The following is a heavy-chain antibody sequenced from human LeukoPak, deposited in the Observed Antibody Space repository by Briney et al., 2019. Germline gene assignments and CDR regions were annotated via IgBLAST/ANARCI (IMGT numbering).Heavy chain of an antibody. D-gene: IGHD6-13*01. V-gene: IGHV4-59*01. CDR3: ARGIAASYGMDV. Sequence: PSETLSLTCTVSGGSISSYYWSWIRQPPGKGLEWIGYIYYSGSTNYNPSLKSRVTISVDTSKNQFSLKLSSVTAADTAVYYCARGIAASYGMDVWGQGTTVTVSS. CDR2: IYYSGST. J-gene: IGHJ6*02. CDR1: GGSISSYY.